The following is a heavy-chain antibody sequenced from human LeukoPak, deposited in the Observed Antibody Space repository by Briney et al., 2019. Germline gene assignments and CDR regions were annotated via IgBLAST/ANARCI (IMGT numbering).Heavy chain of an antibody. Sequence: PGGSLRLSCEASGFTFSSYWMSWVRQAPGKGLEWVANIKQDGSEKYYVDSVKGRFTISRDNAKNSLYLHMNSLRAEDTAVYYCARSAIVVVAVSAFDIWAQGTMVTVSS. D-gene: IGHD3-22*01. CDR3: ARSAIVVVAVSAFDI. J-gene: IGHJ3*02. V-gene: IGHV3-7*01. CDR1: GFTFSSYW. CDR2: IKQDGSEK.